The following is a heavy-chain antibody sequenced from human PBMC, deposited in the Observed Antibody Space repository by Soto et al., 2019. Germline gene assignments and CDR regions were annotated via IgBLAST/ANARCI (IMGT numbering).Heavy chain of an antibody. Sequence: QVQLVESGGGVVQPGRSPRLSCAASGFTFSSYGMHWVRQAPGKGLEWVAVISYDGSNKYYADSVKGRFTISRDNSKNTLYLQMNSLRAEDTAVYYCAKTAATYYYDSSGYSPYYFDYWGQGTLVTVSS. D-gene: IGHD3-22*01. CDR2: ISYDGSNK. V-gene: IGHV3-30*18. CDR3: AKTAATYYYDSSGYSPYYFDY. J-gene: IGHJ4*02. CDR1: GFTFSSYG.